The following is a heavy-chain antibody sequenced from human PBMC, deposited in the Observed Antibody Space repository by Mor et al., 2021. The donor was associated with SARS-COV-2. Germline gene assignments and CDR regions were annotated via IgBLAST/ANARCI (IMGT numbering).Heavy chain of an antibody. CDR2: INSAGSST. D-gene: IGHD3-22*01. CDR3: ASGGERNRTESKYYYDSSGPVSY. J-gene: IGHJ4*02. V-gene: IGHV3-74*01. Sequence: GLVWVSRINSAGSSTSYADSVKGRFTISRDNAKNTLYLQMNSLRAEDTAVFVCASGGERNRTESKYYYDSSGPVSYWGLGTLVSVSS.